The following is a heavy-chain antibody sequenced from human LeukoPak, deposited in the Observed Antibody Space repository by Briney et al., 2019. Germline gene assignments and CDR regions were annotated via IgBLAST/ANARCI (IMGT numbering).Heavy chain of an antibody. D-gene: IGHD3-10*01. J-gene: IGHJ6*02. Sequence: GGSLRLSCAASGFTFSSYGMHWVRQAPGKGLEWVAVIWYDGSNKYYADSVKGRFTISRDNSKNTLYLQMNSLRAEDTAVYYCAKRSRRLTLVRGVPREDVWGQGTTVTVSS. CDR1: GFTFSSYG. V-gene: IGHV3-33*06. CDR2: IWYDGSNK. CDR3: AKRSRRLTLVRGVPREDV.